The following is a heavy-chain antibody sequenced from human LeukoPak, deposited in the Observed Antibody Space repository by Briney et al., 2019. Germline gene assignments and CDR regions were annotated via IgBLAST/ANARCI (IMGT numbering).Heavy chain of an antibody. CDR1: GFTFSSYS. CDR2: ISSGSSTI. CDR3: ASSFYNGNAFDI. Sequence: GGSLRLSCAASGFTFSSYSMNWVRQAPGKGLEWVSYISSGSSTIYYADSVKGRFTISRGNAKNSLYLQMNSLRAEDTAVYYCASSFYNGNAFDIWGQGTMVTVSS. V-gene: IGHV3-48*01. J-gene: IGHJ3*02. D-gene: IGHD1-1*01.